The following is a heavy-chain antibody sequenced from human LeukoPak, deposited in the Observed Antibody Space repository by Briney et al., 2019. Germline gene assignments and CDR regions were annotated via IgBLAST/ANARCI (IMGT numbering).Heavy chain of an antibody. CDR1: GFTFSSYW. CDR2: IKSDGST. J-gene: IGHJ1*01. V-gene: IGHV3-74*01. D-gene: IGHD3-22*01. Sequence: RGGSLRLSCAASGFTFSSYWMHWVRQAPGKGLVWVSRIKSDGSTNYADSVKGRFTISRDNAKNTLSLQMNSLRAEDTGVYYCARAPSEIGGYYPEYFRHWGQGTLVTVSS. CDR3: ARAPSEIGGYYPEYFRH.